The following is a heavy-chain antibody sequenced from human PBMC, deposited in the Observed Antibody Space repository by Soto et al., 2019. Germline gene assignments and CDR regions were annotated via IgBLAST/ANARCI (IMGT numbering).Heavy chain of an antibody. CDR3: ARAGYCSTTSCSYYGMDV. Sequence: PGGSLRLSCAASGFTFSSFEMNWVRQAPGKGLEWVSYISSSGRAIHYADSVKGRLTISRDNAKNSLYLQMNSLGAEDTAVYYCARAGYCSTTSCSYYGMDVWGQATTVTVSS. CDR2: ISSSGRAI. V-gene: IGHV3-48*03. J-gene: IGHJ6*02. D-gene: IGHD2-2*01. CDR1: GFTFSSFE.